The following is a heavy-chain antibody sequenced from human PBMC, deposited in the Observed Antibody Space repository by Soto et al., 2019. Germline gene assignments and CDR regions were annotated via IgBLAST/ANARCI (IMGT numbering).Heavy chain of an antibody. D-gene: IGHD3-3*02. V-gene: IGHV1-8*01. J-gene: IGHJ5*01. Sequence: ASVKVSCEASGYTFTSYDMNWVRQATGQGLEGMGWMNPNSGITYFAQKFQGRITMTGNTSISTAYMELSILSSEDTAVYYCARAPTPKPVQFWASQRDRWFGSWGQGNMVTVSS. CDR2: MNPNSGIT. CDR1: GYTFTSYD. CDR3: ARAPTPKPVQFWASQRDRWFGS.